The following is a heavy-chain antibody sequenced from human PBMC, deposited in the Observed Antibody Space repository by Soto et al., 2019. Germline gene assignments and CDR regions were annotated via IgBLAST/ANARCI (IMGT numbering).Heavy chain of an antibody. J-gene: IGHJ3*02. V-gene: IGHV1-2*04. D-gene: IGHD3-10*01. CDR3: ARGMTTMYYYGPHLLDAFDI. CDR1: GYTFTGYY. Sequence: QVQLVQSGAEVKKPGASVKVSCKASGYTFTGYYMHWVRQAPGQGLEWMGWINPNSGGTNYAQKFQGWVSMTRDTSISTAYMELSRLRSDDTAVYYCARGMTTMYYYGPHLLDAFDIWGQGTMVTVSS. CDR2: INPNSGGT.